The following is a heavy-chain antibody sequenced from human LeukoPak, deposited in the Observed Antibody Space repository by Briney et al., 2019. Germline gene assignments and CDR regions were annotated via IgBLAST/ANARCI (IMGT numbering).Heavy chain of an antibody. J-gene: IGHJ4*02. CDR3: AREGDSSVYYDY. CDR1: GGSISSGNW. CDR2: IYHSGST. V-gene: IGHV4-4*02. Sequence: SGTLSLTCAVSGGSISSGNWWSWVRQPPGKGLEWIGQIYHSGSTNYNPSLKSRVTISVEKSKNQFSLKLSSVTAADTAVYYCAREGDSSVYYDYWGQGTLVTVSS. D-gene: IGHD3-22*01.